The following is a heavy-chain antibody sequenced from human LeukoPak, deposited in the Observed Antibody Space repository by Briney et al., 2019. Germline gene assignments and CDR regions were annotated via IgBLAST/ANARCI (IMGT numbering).Heavy chain of an antibody. J-gene: IGHJ4*02. V-gene: IGHV1-8*01. CDR2: MNPNSSNT. CDR1: GYTFTSYD. Sequence: GTSVKLSCKASGYTFTSYDFNWVRQATAHGLELMGFMNPNSSNTGYSNKFQGSVTMIRNNSISTDYMELISLISEDTTVDYCSRFPTGGNDYWGKGPLVTVSS. CDR3: SRFPTGGNDY. D-gene: IGHD4-23*01.